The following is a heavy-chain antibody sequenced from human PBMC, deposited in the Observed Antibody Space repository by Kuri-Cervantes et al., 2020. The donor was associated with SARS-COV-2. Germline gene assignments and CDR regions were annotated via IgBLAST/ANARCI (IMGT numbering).Heavy chain of an antibody. J-gene: IGHJ6*03. D-gene: IGHD3-16*01. CDR2: IWYDGSNK. CDR3: ARDYEVTQAYMDV. V-gene: IGHV3-33*01. Sequence: GGSLRLSCAASGFTFSSYGMHWVRQAPGKGLEWVAVIWYDGSNKYYADSVKGRFTISRDNSKNTLYLQMNSLRAEDTAVYYCARDYEVTQAYMDVWGKGTTVTVSS. CDR1: GFTFSSYG.